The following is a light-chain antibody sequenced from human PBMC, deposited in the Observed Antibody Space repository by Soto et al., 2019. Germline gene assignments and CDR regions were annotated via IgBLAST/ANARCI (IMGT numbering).Light chain of an antibody. CDR3: QHSNNFHFT. CDR2: AAS. CDR1: QGISTW. J-gene: IGKJ5*01. Sequence: DSQMTQSPSSLSASVGDRVTITCRASQGISTWLAWYQQKPGKAPKLLIYAASRLQSGVPPRFSGSGSGTDFTLTISSLQPEDFATYYCQHSNNFHFTFDQGTRLEIK. V-gene: IGKV1-12*01.